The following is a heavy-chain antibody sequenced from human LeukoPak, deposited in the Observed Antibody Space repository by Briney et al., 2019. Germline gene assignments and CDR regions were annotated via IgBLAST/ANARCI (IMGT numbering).Heavy chain of an antibody. D-gene: IGHD3-16*02. CDR3: ARVPREIASI. Sequence: ASVKVSCKASGYTFTSYDINWVRQATGQGLEWMGYMNPASGNTGYAQKFQGRVTMTTDTSISTAYMELSSLRSEDTAVYYCARVPREIASIWGQGTMVAVSS. CDR2: MNPASGNT. CDR1: GYTFTSYD. V-gene: IGHV1-8*01. J-gene: IGHJ3*02.